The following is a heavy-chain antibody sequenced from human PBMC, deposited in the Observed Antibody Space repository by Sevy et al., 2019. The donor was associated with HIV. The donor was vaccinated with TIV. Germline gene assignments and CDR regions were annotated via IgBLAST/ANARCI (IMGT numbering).Heavy chain of an antibody. CDR3: ARGRGAAAGPDY. D-gene: IGHD6-13*01. Sequence: SETQSLTCAVYGGSFSGYYWSWIRQPPGKGLEWIGEINHSGSTNYNPSLKSRVTISVDTSKNQFSLKLSSVTAADTAVYYCARGRGAAAGPDYWGQGTLVTVSS. J-gene: IGHJ4*02. V-gene: IGHV4-34*01. CDR2: INHSGST. CDR1: GGSFSGYY.